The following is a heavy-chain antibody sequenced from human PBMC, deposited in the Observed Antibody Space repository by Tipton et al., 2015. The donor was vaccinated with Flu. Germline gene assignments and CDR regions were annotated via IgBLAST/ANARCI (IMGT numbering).Heavy chain of an antibody. V-gene: IGHV4-59*01. J-gene: IGHJ4*02. D-gene: IGHD7-27*01. CDR2: IYYSGST. CDR1: GGSISSYY. Sequence: TLSLTCTASGGSISSYYWSWIRQPPGKGLEWIGYIYYSGSTNDNPSLTSRVTISVDTSKNQFSLKLRSVTAADTAVYYCARHWGGRYYFAYWGQGTLVTVSS. CDR3: ARHWGGRYYFAY.